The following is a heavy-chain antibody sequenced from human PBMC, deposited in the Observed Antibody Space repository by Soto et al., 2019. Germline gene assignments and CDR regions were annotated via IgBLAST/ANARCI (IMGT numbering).Heavy chain of an antibody. CDR3: TAGKEIFDY. CDR2: IFYSGST. V-gene: IGHV4-39*03. Sequence: SETLSLTCTVSGGSISSSSYYWGWIRQPPGKGLEWIGSIFYSGSTYYNPSLKSRVTISVDTSKNQFSLKLSSVTAADTAVYYCTAGKEIFDYWGQGTLVTVSS. J-gene: IGHJ4*02. D-gene: IGHD6-13*01. CDR1: GGSISSSSYY.